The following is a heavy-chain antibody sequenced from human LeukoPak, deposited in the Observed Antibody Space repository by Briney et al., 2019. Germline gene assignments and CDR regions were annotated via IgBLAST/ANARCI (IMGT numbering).Heavy chain of an antibody. CDR3: ARGALAAAGKYYYMDV. CDR2: INHSGST. J-gene: IGHJ6*03. D-gene: IGHD6-13*01. Sequence: PSETLSLTCAVYGGSFSGYYWSWIRQPPGKGLEWIGEINHSGSTNYNPSLKSRVTISVDTSKNQFSLKLSSVTAADTAVYYCARGALAAAGKYYYMDVWGKGTTVTASS. V-gene: IGHV4-34*01. CDR1: GGSFSGYY.